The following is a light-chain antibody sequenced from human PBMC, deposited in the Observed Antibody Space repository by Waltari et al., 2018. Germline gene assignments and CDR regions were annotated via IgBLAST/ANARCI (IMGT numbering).Light chain of an antibody. CDR2: KAS. CDR3: HQCSSYSWT. J-gene: IGKJ1*01. Sequence: DIQMTQSPSTLSASVGDRVTITCRASQRIDNWLAWYQQKPGQAPKLLIYKASILESGVPSRFSGSGSGTEFTLTISSLQPDDFATYYCHQCSSYSWTFGQGTKVEIK. V-gene: IGKV1-5*03. CDR1: QRIDNW.